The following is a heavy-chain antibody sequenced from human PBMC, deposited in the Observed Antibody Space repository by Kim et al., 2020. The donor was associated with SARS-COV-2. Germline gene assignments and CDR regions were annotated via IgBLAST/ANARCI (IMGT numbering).Heavy chain of an antibody. D-gene: IGHD6-13*01. J-gene: IGHJ4*02. CDR3: ARDAAGYTPFDY. Sequence: GGSLRLSCVASGFTFTNSWMGWVHQAPGKGLEWVANIKRDGSEIFYVDSVKGCFTISRDNAKNSVYLQMDSLRPEDTAVYYCARDAAGYTPFDYWGQGTLVTVSS. CDR1: GFTFTNSW. V-gene: IGHV3-7*03. CDR2: IKRDGSEI.